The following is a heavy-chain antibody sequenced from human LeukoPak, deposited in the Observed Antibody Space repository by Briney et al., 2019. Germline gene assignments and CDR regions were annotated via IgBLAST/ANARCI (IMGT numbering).Heavy chain of an antibody. D-gene: IGHD5-24*01. CDR1: GFTFSNNW. V-gene: IGHV3-74*01. Sequence: GGSLRLSCAASGFTFSNNWMSWVRQAPGKGLVWVSRINSDGSITSYADSVKGRFTISRDNAKNSLYLQMNSLRAEDTAVYYCAREERIDGYNYPHAFDIWGQGTMVTVSS. J-gene: IGHJ3*02. CDR3: AREERIDGYNYPHAFDI. CDR2: INSDGSIT.